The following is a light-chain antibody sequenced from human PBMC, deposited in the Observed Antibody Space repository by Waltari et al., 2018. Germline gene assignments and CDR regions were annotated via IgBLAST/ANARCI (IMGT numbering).Light chain of an antibody. CDR2: DAS. Sequence: DIQMTQSPSSLSASVGDRVTITCRASRDSRNYVAWFQQKSGKAPKSLIYDASTLQSGVPSKFSGSGYGTDFTLTISSLQPEDFATYYCLQYNSYPRTFSQGTKVEIK. J-gene: IGKJ1*01. V-gene: IGKV1-16*02. CDR1: RDSRNY. CDR3: LQYNSYPRT.